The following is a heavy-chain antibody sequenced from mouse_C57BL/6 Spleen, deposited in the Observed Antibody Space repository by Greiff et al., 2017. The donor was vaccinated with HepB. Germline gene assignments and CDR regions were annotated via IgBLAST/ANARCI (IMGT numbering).Heavy chain of an antibody. Sequence: EVQVMESGGGLVKPGGSLKLSCAASGFTFSSYAMSWVRQTPEKRLEWVATISDGGSYTYYPDNVKGRFTISRDNAKNNLYLQMSHLKSEDTAMYYCARGGVYFDYWGQGTTLTVSS. CDR3: ARGGVYFDY. V-gene: IGHV5-4*01. CDR2: ISDGGSYT. J-gene: IGHJ2*01. CDR1: GFTFSSYA.